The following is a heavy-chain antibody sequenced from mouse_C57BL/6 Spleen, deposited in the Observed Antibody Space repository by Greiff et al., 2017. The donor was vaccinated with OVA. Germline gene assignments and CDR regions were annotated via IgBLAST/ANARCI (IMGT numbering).Heavy chain of an antibody. V-gene: IGHV1-80*01. J-gene: IGHJ1*03. D-gene: IGHD1-1*01. CDR1: GYAFSSYW. CDR3: ARASSYWYFDV. CDR2: IYPGDGDT. Sequence: VQLQQSGAELVKPGASVKISCKASGYAFSSYWMNWVKQRPGKGLEWIGQIYPGDGDTNYNGKFKGKATLTADKSSSTAYMQLSRLTSEDSAVYCGARASSYWYFDVWGTGTTVTVSS.